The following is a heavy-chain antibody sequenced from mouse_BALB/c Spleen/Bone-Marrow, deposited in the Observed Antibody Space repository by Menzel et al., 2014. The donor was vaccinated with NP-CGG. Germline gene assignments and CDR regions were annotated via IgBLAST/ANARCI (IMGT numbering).Heavy chain of an antibody. CDR1: GYAFTSYN. D-gene: IGHD2-1*01. CDR3: ASFGNYEAWFAY. V-gene: IGHV1S135*01. CDR2: IDPYNGDT. J-gene: IGHJ3*01. Sequence: EVQRVESGPELVKPGASVKVSCKASGYAFTSYNIYWVKQSHGKSLEWIGYIDPYNGDTNYNQKFKVKATLTVDKSSSTAYMHLNSLTSEDSAVYYCASFGNYEAWFAYWGQGTLVTVSA.